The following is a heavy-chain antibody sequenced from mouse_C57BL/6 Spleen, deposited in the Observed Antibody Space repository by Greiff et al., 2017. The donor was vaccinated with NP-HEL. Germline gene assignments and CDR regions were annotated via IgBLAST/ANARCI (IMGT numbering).Heavy chain of an antibody. CDR1: GFSFNTYA. CDR3: VKAHYYGSSYGFAY. Sequence: VKLVESGGGLVQPKGSLKLSCAASGFSFNTYAMNWVRQAPGKGLEWVARIRSKSNNYATYYADSVKDRFTISRDDSESMLYLQMNNLKTEDTAMYYCVKAHYYGSSYGFAYWGQRTLVTVSA. CDR2: IRSKSNNYAT. D-gene: IGHD1-1*01. V-gene: IGHV10-1*01. J-gene: IGHJ3*01.